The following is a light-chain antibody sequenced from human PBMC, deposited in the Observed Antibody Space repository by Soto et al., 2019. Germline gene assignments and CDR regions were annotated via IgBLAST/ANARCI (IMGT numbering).Light chain of an antibody. CDR2: GVS. V-gene: IGKV3-11*01. CDR3: QQRTNSPPWT. J-gene: IGKJ1*01. CDR1: QNISTY. Sequence: IVLTQSPATLSLSPGEGASLSCRASQNISTYLAWYQQRPGQVPRLLIYGVSKRAPAIPPRFSGSGSGTDFTLSVSGLETEDFATYYCQQRTNSPPWTFGQGTKVDIK.